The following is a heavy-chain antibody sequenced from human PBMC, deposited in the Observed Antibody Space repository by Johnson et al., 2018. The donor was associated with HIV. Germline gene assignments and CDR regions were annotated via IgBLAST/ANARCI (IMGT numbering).Heavy chain of an antibody. CDR3: ARVRRSGTYYVDAFDI. CDR2: ISYDGSEK. J-gene: IGHJ3*02. D-gene: IGHD1-26*01. V-gene: IGHV3-30*04. CDR1: GFTFSSYA. Sequence: QVQLVESGGGVVQPGRSLRLSCAASGFTFSSYAMHWVRQAPGKGLEWVAVISYDGSEKLFADSVKGRFTISRDSSKNTLYLQMNSLRAEDTAVYYCARVRRSGTYYVDAFDIWGQGTMVTVSS.